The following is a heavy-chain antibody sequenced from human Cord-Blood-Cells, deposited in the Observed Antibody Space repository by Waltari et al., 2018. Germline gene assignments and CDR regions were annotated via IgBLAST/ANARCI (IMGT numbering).Heavy chain of an antibody. J-gene: IGHJ4*02. CDR3: ATSNVDIVATIRYFDY. Sequence: QVQLVQSGAEVKKPGASVKVSCKVSGYTLPELSMHCVRQATGKGLEWMGGFDPEDGETIYAQKFQGRVTMTEDTSTDTAYMELSSLRSEDTAVYYCATSNVDIVATIRYFDYWGQGTLVTVSS. CDR2: FDPEDGET. D-gene: IGHD5-12*01. V-gene: IGHV1-24*01. CDR1: GYTLPELS.